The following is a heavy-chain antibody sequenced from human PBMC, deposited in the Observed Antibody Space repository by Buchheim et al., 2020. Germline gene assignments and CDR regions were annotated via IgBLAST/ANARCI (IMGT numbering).Heavy chain of an antibody. D-gene: IGHD3-10*01. V-gene: IGHV4-34*01. Sequence: QVQLQQWGAGLLKPSETLSLTCAVYGGSFSGYYWSWIRQPPGKGLEWIGSIYYSGSTYYNPSLKSRVTISVDTSKNQFSLKLSSVTAADTAVYYCAASWLPSGLWSHAFDIWGQGT. CDR3: AASWLPSGLWSHAFDI. J-gene: IGHJ3*02. CDR1: GGSFSGYY. CDR2: IYYSGST.